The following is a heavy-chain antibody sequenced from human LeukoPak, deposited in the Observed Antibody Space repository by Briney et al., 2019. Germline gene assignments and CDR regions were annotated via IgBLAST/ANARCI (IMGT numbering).Heavy chain of an antibody. CDR1: GYTFTRHY. CDR3: ASWGGEAKNGSWSGPFDY. D-gene: IGHD3-10*01. V-gene: IGHV1-46*01. Sequence: GASVKVSCKASGYTFTRHYMHWVRQAPGQGLEWMGIINPSGGSTNYAQKFQGRVTMTRDTSTSTVYMELSSLRSEDTAVYYCASWGGEAKNGSWSGPFDYWGQGTLVTVSS. CDR2: INPSGGST. J-gene: IGHJ4*02.